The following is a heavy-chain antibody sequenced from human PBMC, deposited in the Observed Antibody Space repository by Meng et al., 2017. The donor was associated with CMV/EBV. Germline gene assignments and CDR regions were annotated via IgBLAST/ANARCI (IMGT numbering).Heavy chain of an antibody. CDR2: ISAYNGNT. D-gene: IGHD3-22*01. J-gene: IGHJ3*02. Sequence: ASVKVSCKASGYTFTSYGISWVRQAPGQGLEWMGWISAYNGNTNYAQKLQGRVTMTTDTSTSTAYMELRSLRSEDTAVYYCARDIHYYPGGGFPEGAFDIWGQGTMVTVSS. V-gene: IGHV1-18*01. CDR1: GYTFTSYG. CDR3: ARDIHYYPGGGFPEGAFDI.